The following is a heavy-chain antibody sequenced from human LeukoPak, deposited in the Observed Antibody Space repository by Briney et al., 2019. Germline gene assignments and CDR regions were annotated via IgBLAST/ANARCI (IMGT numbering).Heavy chain of an antibody. CDR1: GFSFRNYA. V-gene: IGHV3-30*18. CDR2: ISYDGSNK. Sequence: GGSLRLSCAASGFSFRNYAMSWVRQAPGKGLEWVAVISYDGSNKYYADSVKGRFTISRDNSKNTLSLQMNSLRAEDTAVYYCAKGIELWLTYFDHWGQGTLVTASS. D-gene: IGHD5-18*01. CDR3: AKGIELWLTYFDH. J-gene: IGHJ4*02.